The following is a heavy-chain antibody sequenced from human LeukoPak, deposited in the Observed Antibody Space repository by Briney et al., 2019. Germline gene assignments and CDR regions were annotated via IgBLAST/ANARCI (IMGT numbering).Heavy chain of an antibody. V-gene: IGHV3-11*01. D-gene: IGHD4-17*01. CDR3: ARDRVPYGDSDH. Sequence: GGSLRLSCAASGFTFSDYYMSWIRQAPGKGLEWVSYISSSGSTIYYADSVKGRFTISRDNATHSLYLQMNSLRAEDTAVYYCARDRVPYGDSDHWGQGTLVTVSS. CDR1: GFTFSDYY. J-gene: IGHJ4*02. CDR2: ISSSGSTI.